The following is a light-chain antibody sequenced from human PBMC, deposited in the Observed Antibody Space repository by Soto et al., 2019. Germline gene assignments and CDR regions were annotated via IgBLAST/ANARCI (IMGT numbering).Light chain of an antibody. CDR2: AAS. CDR1: QGISSY. V-gene: IGKV1-9*01. Sequence: IQLTQSPSSLSASVGDRVTITCWASQGISSYLAWYQQKPGQAPKLLIYAASTMPSGVPSRFSGSGSGTDFILTSSMQYEDYVVSYCQQYLNWHPITFGGGTKVEIK. CDR3: QQYLNWHPIT. J-gene: IGKJ4*01.